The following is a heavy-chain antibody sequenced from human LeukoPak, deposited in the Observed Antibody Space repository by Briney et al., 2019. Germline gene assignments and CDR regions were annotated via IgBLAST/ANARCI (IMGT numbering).Heavy chain of an antibody. CDR1: GFIFSSYG. J-gene: IGHJ3*02. CDR2: ISAYNGNT. D-gene: IGHD6-13*01. CDR3: AREIPYSSTWDDAFDI. Sequence: ASVTVSCKASGFIFSSYGINWVRQAPGQGPEWMGRISAYNGNTNYAQKLQGRVTMTTDTSTSTAYMELRSLTSDDTAVYYCAREIPYSSTWDDAFDIWGQGTMVTVSS. V-gene: IGHV1-18*01.